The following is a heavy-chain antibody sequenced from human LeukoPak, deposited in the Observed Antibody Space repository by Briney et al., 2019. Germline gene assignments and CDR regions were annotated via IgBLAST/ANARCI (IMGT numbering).Heavy chain of an antibody. CDR2: ISSSGSTI. V-gene: IGHV3-48*03. D-gene: IGHD2-2*01. J-gene: IGHJ4*02. CDR1: GFTFSSYE. Sequence: PGGSLRLSCAASGFTFSSYEMNWVRQAPGKGLEWVSYISSSGSTIYYADSVKGRFTISRDNAKNSLYLQMNSLRAEDTALYYCSKSRVPCNITSCSVSFDYWGQGTLVTVSS. CDR3: SKSRVPCNITSCSVSFDY.